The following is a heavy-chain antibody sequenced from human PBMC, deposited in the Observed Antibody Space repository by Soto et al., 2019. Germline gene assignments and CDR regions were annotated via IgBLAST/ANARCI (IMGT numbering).Heavy chain of an antibody. D-gene: IGHD3-22*01. CDR1: GGSISSGDYY. CDR2: IYYSGST. V-gene: IGHV4-30-4*01. CDR3: ARHSTPNYDSSGSTNWFDP. J-gene: IGHJ5*02. Sequence: PSETLSLTCTVSGGSISSGDYYWSWIRQPPGKGLEWIGYIYYSGSTYYNPSLKSRVTISVDTSKNQFSLKLSSVTAADTAVYYCARHSTPNYDSSGSTNWFDPWGQGTLVTVSS.